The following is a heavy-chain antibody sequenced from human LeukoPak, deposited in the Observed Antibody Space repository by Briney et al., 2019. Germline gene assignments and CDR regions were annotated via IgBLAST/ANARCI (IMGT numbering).Heavy chain of an antibody. CDR3: ARLAAISGSDYPDD. CDR2: IFYSGNT. CDR1: GVSISSYY. V-gene: IGHV4-59*08. J-gene: IGHJ4*02. D-gene: IGHD1-26*01. Sequence: SGTLSLTCTVSGVSISSYYWSWIRQPPGKGLEWIGYIFYSGNTIYNPSLKSRVTISVDTSKNHFSLRLRSVTAADTAVYYCARLAAISGSDYPDDWGQGTLVTVSS.